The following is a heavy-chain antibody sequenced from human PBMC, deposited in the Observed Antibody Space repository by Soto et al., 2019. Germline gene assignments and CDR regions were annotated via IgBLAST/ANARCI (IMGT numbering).Heavy chain of an antibody. CDR3: ARREGDYDILTGYDY. CDR1: GGSISSYY. CDR2: IYYSGST. Sequence: SETLSLTCTVSGGSISSYYWSWIRQPPGKGLEWIGYIYYSGSTNYNPSLKSRVTISVDTSKNQFSLKLSSVTAADTAVYYCARREGDYDILTGYDYWGQGTLVTVSS. V-gene: IGHV4-59*08. J-gene: IGHJ4*02. D-gene: IGHD3-9*01.